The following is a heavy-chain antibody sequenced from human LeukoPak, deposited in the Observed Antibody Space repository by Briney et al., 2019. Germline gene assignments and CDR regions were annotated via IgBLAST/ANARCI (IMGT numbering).Heavy chain of an antibody. CDR3: ARDYPATADAFDI. V-gene: IGHV3-7*01. D-gene: IGHD2-2*01. CDR2: IKQDGSEK. Sequence: GGPLRLSCAASGFTFSSYWMSWVRQAPGKGLEWVANIKQDGSEKYYVDSVKGRFTIFRDNAKNSLYLQMNSLRAEDTAVYYCARDYPATADAFDIWGQGTMVTVSS. CDR1: GFTFSSYW. J-gene: IGHJ3*02.